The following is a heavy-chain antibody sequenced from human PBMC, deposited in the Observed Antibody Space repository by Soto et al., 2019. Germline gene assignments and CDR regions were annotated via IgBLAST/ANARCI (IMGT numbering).Heavy chain of an antibody. D-gene: IGHD1-1*01. CDR3: VRDGTKTLRDWFDP. V-gene: IGHV4-4*07. CDR1: GASISGFY. CDR2: IYATGTT. J-gene: IGHJ5*02. Sequence: SETLSLTCTVSGASISGFYWSWIRKSAGKGLEWIGRIYATGTTDYNPSLKSRVMMPVDTSKKQFSLKLRSVTTADTAVYYCVRDGTKTLRDWFDPWGQGISVTVSS.